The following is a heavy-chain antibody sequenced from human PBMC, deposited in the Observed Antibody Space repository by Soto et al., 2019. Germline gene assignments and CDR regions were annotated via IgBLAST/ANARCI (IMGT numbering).Heavy chain of an antibody. CDR1: GGSIINHY. Sequence: QVQLQESDPGLVKPSETLSLTCTVSGGSIINHYWSWIRQPPGKGLEWIGYIYYSGSTNYNPSLKSRVTISVDTSKNQFSLNLTSLTAADTAIYYCARANWYSEYWGQGTLVTVSS. CDR3: ARANWYSEY. CDR2: IYYSGST. D-gene: IGHD7-27*01. J-gene: IGHJ4*02. V-gene: IGHV4-59*11.